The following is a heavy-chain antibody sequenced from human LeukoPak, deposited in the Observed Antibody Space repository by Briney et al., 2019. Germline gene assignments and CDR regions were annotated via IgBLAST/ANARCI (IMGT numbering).Heavy chain of an antibody. J-gene: IGHJ4*02. V-gene: IGHV3-23*01. Sequence: GGSLRLSCAASGFTFSSYWMSWVRQAPGKGLEWVSAISGSGGSTYYADSVKGRFTISRDNAKNSLYLQMNSLRAEDTAVYYCGRGNSGSPETPDYWGQGTLVTVSS. CDR3: GRGNSGSPETPDY. CDR2: ISGSGGST. CDR1: GFTFSSYW. D-gene: IGHD1-26*01.